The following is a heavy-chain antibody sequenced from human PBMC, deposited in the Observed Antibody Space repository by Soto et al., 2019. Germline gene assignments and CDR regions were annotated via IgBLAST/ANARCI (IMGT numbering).Heavy chain of an antibody. V-gene: IGHV3-48*03. CDR3: AKHAPWVGDKHV. CDR1: GFTFSNYE. Sequence: GGSLRLSCVASGFTFSNYEMNWVRQAPGKGLEWVSYIGRSGTPIYYADSVEGRFTISRDNAKNSLYLQMNSLRPEDTAVYFCAKHAPWVGDKHVWGPGTLVTVSS. J-gene: IGHJ3*01. D-gene: IGHD1-26*01. CDR2: IGRSGTPI.